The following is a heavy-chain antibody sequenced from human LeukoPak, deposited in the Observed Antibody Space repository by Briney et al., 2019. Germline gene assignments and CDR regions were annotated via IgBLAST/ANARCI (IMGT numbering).Heavy chain of an antibody. CDR2: VYTSGIT. Sequence: SETLSITSTFPGGVINSYYWSWIRQPARHRLDWIGRVYTSGITNYNPSLKSRITMSVDTSKNQFSLKLTSATAADTAVYYCARHNGFDRGYYYYMDVWGKGTTVTVSS. J-gene: IGHJ6*03. CDR1: GGVINSYY. D-gene: IGHD3-9*01. V-gene: IGHV4-4*07. CDR3: ARHNGFDRGYYYYMDV.